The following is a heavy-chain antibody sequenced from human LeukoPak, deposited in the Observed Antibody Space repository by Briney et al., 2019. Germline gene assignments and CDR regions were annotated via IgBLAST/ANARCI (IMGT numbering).Heavy chain of an antibody. CDR3: VRDGDDFNFDY. CDR2: VIRDGSFT. J-gene: IGHJ4*02. D-gene: IGHD5-24*01. V-gene: IGHV3-74*01. CDR1: GFTFSDYY. Sequence: HPGGSLRLSCGASGFTFSDYYMSWIRQAPGKGLEWVSRVIRDGSFTNYADSVKGRFTISRDNAKNTLYLQMSSLRAEDTAVYFCVRDGDDFNFDYWGQGSLVTVSS.